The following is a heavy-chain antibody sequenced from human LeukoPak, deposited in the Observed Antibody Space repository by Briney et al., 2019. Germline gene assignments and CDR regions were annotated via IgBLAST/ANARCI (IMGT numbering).Heavy chain of an antibody. CDR3: AKTTTDYGDYRTY. CDR2: ISGGGDNT. J-gene: IGHJ4*02. V-gene: IGHV3-23*01. D-gene: IGHD4-17*01. CDR1: GFTFSNYA. Sequence: GGSLRLSCTVFGFTFSNYAKHWVRQAPGKGLEWVSTISGGGDNTYYADSVRGRFTISRDNSNNTLYLQMTSLKAGDTAVYYCAKTTTDYGDYRTYWGLGTQVTVSS.